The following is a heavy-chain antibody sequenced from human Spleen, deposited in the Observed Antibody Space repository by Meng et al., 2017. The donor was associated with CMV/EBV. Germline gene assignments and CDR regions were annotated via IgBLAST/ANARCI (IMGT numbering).Heavy chain of an antibody. Sequence: SETLSLTCTVSGGSISSSSYYWGWIRQPPGKGLEWIGYMYYSGSTNYNPSLKSRLTISVDTSKNQFSLKLTSVTSADTAVYYCARGSGGVIIYYYYYAMDVWGQGATVTVSS. CDR1: GGSISSSSYY. J-gene: IGHJ6*02. V-gene: IGHV4-61*05. D-gene: IGHD3-10*01. CDR2: MYYSGST. CDR3: ARGSGGVIIYYYYYAMDV.